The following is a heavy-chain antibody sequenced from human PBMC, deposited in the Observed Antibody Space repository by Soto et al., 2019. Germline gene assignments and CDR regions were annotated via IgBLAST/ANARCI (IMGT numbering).Heavy chain of an antibody. CDR2: ISAYNGNT. D-gene: IGHD6-19*01. J-gene: IGHJ4*02. V-gene: IGHV1-18*01. Sequence: GASVKVSCKASGYTFTSYGISWVRQAPGQGLEWMGWISAYNGNTNHAQKLQGRVTMTTDTSTSTAYMELRSLRSDDTAVYYCARDLNPKQWLGYYFDYWGQGTLVTVSS. CDR1: GYTFTSYG. CDR3: ARDLNPKQWLGYYFDY.